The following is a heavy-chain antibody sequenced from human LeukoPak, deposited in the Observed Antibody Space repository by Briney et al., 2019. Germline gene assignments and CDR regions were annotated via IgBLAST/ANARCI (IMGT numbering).Heavy chain of an antibody. J-gene: IGHJ5*02. CDR3: ARVLGNYYGSGSYYREPDNWFDP. D-gene: IGHD3-10*01. Sequence: SVKVSCKASGGTFSSYAISWVRQAPGQGLEWMGGIIPIFGTANYAQKFQGRVTITTDESTSTAYMELSSLRSEDTAVYYCARVLGNYYGSGSYYREPDNWFDPWGQGTLVTVSS. CDR2: IIPIFGTA. V-gene: IGHV1-69*05. CDR1: GGTFSSYA.